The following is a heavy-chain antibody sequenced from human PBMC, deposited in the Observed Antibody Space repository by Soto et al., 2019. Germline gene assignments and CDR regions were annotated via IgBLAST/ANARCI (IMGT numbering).Heavy chain of an antibody. D-gene: IGHD2-2*01. Sequence: ASVKVSCKASGYTFTSYGISWVRQAPGQGLEWMGWISAYNGNTNYAQKLQGRVTMTTDTSTSTAYMELRSLRSDDTAVYYCARVVRYCSSTSCPGTAWFDPWDQGTLVTVSS. CDR3: ARVVRYCSSTSCPGTAWFDP. V-gene: IGHV1-18*01. CDR2: ISAYNGNT. CDR1: GYTFTSYG. J-gene: IGHJ5*02.